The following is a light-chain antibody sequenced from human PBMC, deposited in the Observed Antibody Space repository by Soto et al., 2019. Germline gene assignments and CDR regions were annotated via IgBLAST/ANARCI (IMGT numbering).Light chain of an antibody. J-gene: IGLJ2*01. V-gene: IGLV2-14*01. CDR2: AVS. Sequence: QSGLTQPASVSGSPGQSITISCTGTSSDVGLYNYVSWYQHHPGKAPKLMIYAVSDRPSGVSNRFSGSKSGNTASLTISGLQAEDEGDYYCSSYTCTSTVKFGGGTKLTVL. CDR3: SSYTCTSTVK. CDR1: SSDVGLYNY.